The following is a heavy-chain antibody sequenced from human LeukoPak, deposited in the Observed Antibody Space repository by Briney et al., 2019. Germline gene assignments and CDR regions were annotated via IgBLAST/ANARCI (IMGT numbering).Heavy chain of an antibody. Sequence: PGGSLRLSRAASGFTFSNYGMHWVRQAPGKGLEWVAVISYDGSNKHYADSVKGRFTISRDNSKNTLYLQMNSLRAEDTAIYYCAKGRSLGYSYGLLDYWGQGTLVTVSS. CDR3: AKGRSLGYSYGLLDY. V-gene: IGHV3-30*18. D-gene: IGHD5-18*01. J-gene: IGHJ4*02. CDR2: ISYDGSNK. CDR1: GFTFSNYG.